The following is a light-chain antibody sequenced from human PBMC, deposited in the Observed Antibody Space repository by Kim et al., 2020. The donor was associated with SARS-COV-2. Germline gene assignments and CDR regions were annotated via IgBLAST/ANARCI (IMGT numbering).Light chain of an antibody. Sequence: SSTGDRVTITCRASQGISSYLAWYQQKPGKAPKLLIYAASTLQSGVPSRFSGSGSGTDFTLTISCLQSEDFATYYCQQYYSYPRAFGPGTKVDIK. J-gene: IGKJ3*01. CDR3: QQYYSYPRA. V-gene: IGKV1-8*01. CDR1: QGISSY. CDR2: AAS.